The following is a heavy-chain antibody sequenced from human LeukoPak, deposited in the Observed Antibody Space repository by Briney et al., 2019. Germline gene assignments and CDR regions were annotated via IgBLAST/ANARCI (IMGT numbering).Heavy chain of an antibody. J-gene: IGHJ4*02. D-gene: IGHD1-26*01. CDR1: GFTFSSYG. V-gene: IGHV3-48*02. CDR2: ISSSSGII. CDR3: ARHGAGLDH. Sequence: GGSLRLSCAASGFTFSSYGISWVRQAPGKGLEWVSYISSSSGIIHYADSVKGRFTISRDNAKNSLYLQMNTLTDEDTAVYYCARHGAGLDHWGQGTLVTVSS.